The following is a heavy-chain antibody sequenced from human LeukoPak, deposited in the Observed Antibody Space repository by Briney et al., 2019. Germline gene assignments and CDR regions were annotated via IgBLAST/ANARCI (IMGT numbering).Heavy chain of an antibody. Sequence: GGSLRLSCAASGFTFSSYAMSWVRPAPGKGLEWVSAISGSGGSTYYADSVKGRFTVSRDNSKNTLYLQMNSLRVEDTAVYYCAKDHGVGAPGCFDYWGQGTLVTVSS. V-gene: IGHV3-23*01. CDR2: ISGSGGST. CDR3: AKDHGVGAPGCFDY. J-gene: IGHJ4*02. CDR1: GFTFSSYA. D-gene: IGHD1-26*01.